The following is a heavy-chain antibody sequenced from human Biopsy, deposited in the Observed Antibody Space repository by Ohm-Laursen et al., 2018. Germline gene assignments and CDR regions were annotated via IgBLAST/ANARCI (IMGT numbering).Heavy chain of an antibody. Sequence: GTLSLTCTVSGDSISSYYWSWIRQPPGQGLQWIGYVYYTGSTDYNPPLQSRVTISVDTSKNHFSLRLRSVTPADTAIYYCARDRGYYSDRTVPGYFDLWGRGTLVTVSS. CDR2: VYYTGST. V-gene: IGHV4-59*01. CDR3: ARDRGYYSDRTVPGYFDL. J-gene: IGHJ2*01. D-gene: IGHD3-22*01. CDR1: GDSISSYY.